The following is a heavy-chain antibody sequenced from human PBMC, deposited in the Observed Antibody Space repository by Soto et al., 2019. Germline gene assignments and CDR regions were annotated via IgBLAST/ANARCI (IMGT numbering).Heavy chain of an antibody. CDR2: ISYDGSNK. D-gene: IGHD3-3*01. Sequence: PGGSLRLSCAASGFTFSSYGMHWVRQAPGKGLEWVAVISYDGSNKYYADSVKGRFTISRDNSKNTLYLQMNSLRAEDTAVYYCAKDGPYALRFLEWLLPDYWGQGTLVTVSS. J-gene: IGHJ4*02. CDR3: AKDGPYALRFLEWLLPDY. CDR1: GFTFSSYG. V-gene: IGHV3-30*18.